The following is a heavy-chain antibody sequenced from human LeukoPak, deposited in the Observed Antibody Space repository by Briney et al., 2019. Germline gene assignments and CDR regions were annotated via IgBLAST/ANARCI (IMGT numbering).Heavy chain of an antibody. J-gene: IGHJ4*02. Sequence: GGSLSLSCAASGFTFSSYAMSWVRQAPGKGLEWVSAISGSGGSTYYADSVKGRFTISRDNSKNTLYLQMNSLRAEDTAVYYCATYYYGSGSYSHDYWGQGTLVTVSS. D-gene: IGHD3-10*01. CDR2: ISGSGGST. V-gene: IGHV3-23*01. CDR1: GFTFSSYA. CDR3: ATYYYGSGSYSHDY.